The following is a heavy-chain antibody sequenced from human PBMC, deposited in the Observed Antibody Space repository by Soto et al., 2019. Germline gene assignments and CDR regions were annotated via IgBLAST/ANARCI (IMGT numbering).Heavy chain of an antibody. V-gene: IGHV4-30-2*01. Sequence: SETLSLTCAVSGGSISSGGYSWSWIRQPPGKGLEWIGYIYHSGSTYYNKSIKNQVTKSVDRSKNQFSLKLSSVTAADTAVYYCARDRRGGAGYFDLWGRGTLVTVSS. CDR1: GGSISSGGYS. J-gene: IGHJ2*01. CDR3: ARDRRGGAGYFDL. CDR2: IYHSGST. D-gene: IGHD3-16*01.